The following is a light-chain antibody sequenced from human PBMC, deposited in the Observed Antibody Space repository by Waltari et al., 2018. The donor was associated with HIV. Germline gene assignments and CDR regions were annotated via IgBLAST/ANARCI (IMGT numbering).Light chain of an antibody. J-gene: IGLJ2*01. CDR3: QVWEITDDHVV. CDR1: RIGSKS. CDR2: DDS. V-gene: IGLV3-21*02. Sequence: SYVLTQPPSVSVAPGQTARITCGGSRIGSKSVHWYQQKPGQAPVLVVQDDSDRPSRIPERFSGANSGETVTLAISKVEAGDEADYYCQVWEITDDHVVFGGGTKLTVL.